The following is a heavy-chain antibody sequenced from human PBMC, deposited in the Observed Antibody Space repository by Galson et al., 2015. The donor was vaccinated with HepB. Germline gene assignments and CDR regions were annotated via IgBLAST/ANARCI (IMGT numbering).Heavy chain of an antibody. Sequence: SLRLSCAASGFTFSGSAMHWVRQASGKGLEWVGRIRSKANSYATAYAASVKGRFTISRDDSKNTAYLQMNSLKTEDAAVYYCTRLRGILFGMDVWGQGTTVTVSS. V-gene: IGHV3-73*01. CDR1: GFTFSGSA. CDR3: TRLRGILFGMDV. J-gene: IGHJ6*02. D-gene: IGHD2-15*01. CDR2: IRSKANSYAT.